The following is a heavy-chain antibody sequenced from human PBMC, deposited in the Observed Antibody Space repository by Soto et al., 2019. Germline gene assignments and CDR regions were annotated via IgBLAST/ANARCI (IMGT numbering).Heavy chain of an antibody. CDR3: ATSNWFDP. CDR2: IYYSGTT. V-gene: IGHV4-39*01. CDR1: GDSITSGVHY. Sequence: SETLSLTCTVSGDSITSGVHYWSWIRQPPGKGLEWIGNIYYSGTTYYNPSLKSRVTISVDTSKNQFSLKLSSVTAADTAVYYCATSNWFDPWGQGTLVTVSS. J-gene: IGHJ5*02.